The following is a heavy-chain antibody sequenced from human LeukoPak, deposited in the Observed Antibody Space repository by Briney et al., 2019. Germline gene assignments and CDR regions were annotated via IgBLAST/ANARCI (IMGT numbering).Heavy chain of an antibody. D-gene: IGHD5-18*01. Sequence: GGSLRLSCSASGFTFSYYAMHWVRQAPGKGLEWVSAISGSGGSTYYADSVKGRFTISRDNSKNTLYLQMNSLRAEDTAVYYCAKERTKWIPYYFDYWGQGTLVTVSS. V-gene: IGHV3-23*01. CDR1: GFTFSYYA. CDR2: ISGSGGST. J-gene: IGHJ4*02. CDR3: AKERTKWIPYYFDY.